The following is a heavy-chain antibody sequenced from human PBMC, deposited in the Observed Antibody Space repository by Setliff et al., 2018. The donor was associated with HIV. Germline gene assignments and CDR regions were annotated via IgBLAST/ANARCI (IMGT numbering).Heavy chain of an antibody. J-gene: IGHJ5*02. Sequence: PSETLSLTCTVSGDSITNDDYYWGWIRQPPGKGLEWIAIIHYNGRTYYDPSLKSRVTIFVDTSKTQFYLKLRSVTASDTAVYYCSRYTSKVDWFDPWGQGTLVTVSS. D-gene: IGHD2-2*02. CDR3: SRYTSKVDWFDP. V-gene: IGHV4-39*01. CDR1: GDSITNDDYY. CDR2: IHYNGRT.